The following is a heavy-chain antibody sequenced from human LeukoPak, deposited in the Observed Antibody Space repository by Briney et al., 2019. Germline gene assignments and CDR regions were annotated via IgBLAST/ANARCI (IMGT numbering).Heavy chain of an antibody. CDR1: GYTFSDYY. CDR3: ARDHCTSSGCYEDYYYGLDV. CDR2: INANNGGT. Sequence: ASVKVSCKASGYTFSDYYMQWVRQAPGQGPEWMGRINANNGGTNYAQKFQGRVTMTRDTSISTAYMELSSLRSDDSAVYFCARDHCTSSGCYEDYYYGLDVWGQGTTVTVSS. V-gene: IGHV1-2*02. J-gene: IGHJ6*02. D-gene: IGHD2-2*01.